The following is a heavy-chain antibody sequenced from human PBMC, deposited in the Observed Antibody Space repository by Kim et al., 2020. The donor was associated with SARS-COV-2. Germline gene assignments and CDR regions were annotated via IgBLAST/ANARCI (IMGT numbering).Heavy chain of an antibody. CDR1: GFTFSSYA. CDR3: ARDNNYYYVVDY. J-gene: IGHJ4*02. CDR2: ISYDGSNK. Sequence: GGSLRLSCAASGFTFSSYAMHWVRQAPSKGLEWVAVISYDGSNKYYADSVKGRFTISRDNSKNTLYLQMNSLRAEDTAVYYCARDNNYYYVVDYWGQGTLVTVSS. V-gene: IGHV3-30*04. D-gene: IGHD3-10*02.